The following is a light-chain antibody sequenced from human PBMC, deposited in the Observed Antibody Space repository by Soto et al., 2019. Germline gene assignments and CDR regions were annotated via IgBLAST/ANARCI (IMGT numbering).Light chain of an antibody. V-gene: IGKV3-15*01. CDR3: QQYNDWPRT. J-gene: IGKJ1*01. CDR1: QSVRSE. CDR2: GAS. Sequence: EIVMTQSPASLSVSPGERVTLSCMASQSVRSELAWYQQKPGQAPRLLIYGASTRATDIPARFSGSGSGTEYTLTVSSLQSEDFAFYYCQQYNDWPRTFGQGTKVDIK.